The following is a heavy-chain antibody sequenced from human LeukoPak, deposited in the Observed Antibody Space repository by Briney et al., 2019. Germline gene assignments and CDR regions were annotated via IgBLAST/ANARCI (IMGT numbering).Heavy chain of an antibody. D-gene: IGHD3-10*01. CDR3: ARITDFYVMDG. CDR1: GFTFSDYY. V-gene: IGHV3-11*03. Sequence: PGGCLRLSCAASGFTFSDYYMSWIRQAPGKGLEWVSYISSSSSYTNYADSVKGRFTISRDNAKNSLYLQMNSLRAEDTAVYYCARITDFYVMDGVGQGTTVTVSS. CDR2: ISSSSSYT. J-gene: IGHJ6*01.